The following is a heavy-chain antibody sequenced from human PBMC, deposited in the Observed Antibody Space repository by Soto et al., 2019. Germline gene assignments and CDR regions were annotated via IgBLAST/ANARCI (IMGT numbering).Heavy chain of an antibody. Sequence: GASVKVSCKASGGTFSSYAISWVRQAPGQGLEWMGGIIPIFGTANYAQKFQGRVTITADKSTSTAYMELSSLRSEDTAVYYCARGREATAGFREYHYGMDVWGQETMVTVSS. CDR3: ARGREATAGFREYHYGMDV. V-gene: IGHV1-69*06. J-gene: IGHJ6*02. CDR2: IIPIFGTA. D-gene: IGHD5-12*01. CDR1: GGTFSSYA.